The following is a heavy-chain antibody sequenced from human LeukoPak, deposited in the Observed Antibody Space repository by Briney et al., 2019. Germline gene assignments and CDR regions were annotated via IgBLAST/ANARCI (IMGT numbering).Heavy chain of an antibody. CDR3: ARDSRGYSYGPNTDY. J-gene: IGHJ4*02. CDR1: GFTLSDYW. D-gene: IGHD5-18*01. Sequence: GGSLRPSCAASGFTLSDYWMTWVRQAPGKGLEWVANIKHDGSEKYYVDSVKGRFTISRDISRNSLYLQMDSLRVEDTAMYYCARDSRGYSYGPNTDYWGQGTLVAVSS. CDR2: IKHDGSEK. V-gene: IGHV3-7*01.